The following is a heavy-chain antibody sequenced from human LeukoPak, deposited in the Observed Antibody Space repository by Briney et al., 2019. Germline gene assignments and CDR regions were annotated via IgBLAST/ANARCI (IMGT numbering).Heavy chain of an antibody. Sequence: ASVKVSCKASGGTFSSNAISWVRQAPGQGLEWMGGINPFFGTANYAQKFQGRVTITADESTSTAHMELSSLRSEDTAVYYCARLTGTTFYYYMDVWGKGTTVTVSS. CDR3: ARLTGTTFYYYMDV. D-gene: IGHD1-7*01. V-gene: IGHV1-69*13. J-gene: IGHJ6*03. CDR1: GGTFSSNA. CDR2: INPFFGTA.